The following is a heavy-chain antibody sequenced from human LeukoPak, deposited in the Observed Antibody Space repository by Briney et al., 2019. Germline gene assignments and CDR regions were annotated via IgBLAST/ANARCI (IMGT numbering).Heavy chain of an antibody. CDR2: ISYDGSNK. CDR3: AKDDDWGRYKH. D-gene: IGHD3-16*01. V-gene: IGHV3-30*04. J-gene: IGHJ1*01. CDR1: GFTFSSYA. Sequence: GRSLRLSCAASGFTFSSYAMHWVRQAPGKGLEWVAVISYDGSNKYYADSVKGRFTISRDNSKNTLYLQMNSLRAEDTAMYYCAKDDDWGRYKHWGQGTLVTVSS.